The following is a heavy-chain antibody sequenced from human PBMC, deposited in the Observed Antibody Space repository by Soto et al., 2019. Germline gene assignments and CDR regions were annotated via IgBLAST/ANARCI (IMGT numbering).Heavy chain of an antibody. CDR3: ARLTTETDY. CDR1: SGSISSYY. V-gene: IGHV4-59*05. Sequence: SETLSLTCAVSSGSISSYYWSWIRQPPGKGLEWIGSIYYSGSTYYNPSLKSRVTISVDTSKNQFSLKLSSVTAADTAVYYCARLTTETDYWGQGTLVTVSS. D-gene: IGHD4-17*01. CDR2: IYYSGST. J-gene: IGHJ4*02.